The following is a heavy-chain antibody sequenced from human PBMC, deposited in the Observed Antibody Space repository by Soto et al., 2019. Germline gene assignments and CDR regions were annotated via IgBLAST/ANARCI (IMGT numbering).Heavy chain of an antibody. V-gene: IGHV5-51*01. J-gene: IGHJ6*04. CDR1: GYSFTSHW. CDR3: ERQGYPDFWSGFPAPDYGMDV. CDR2: IYPGHSHT. D-gene: IGHD3-3*01. Sequence: GESLKISCKGSGYSFTSHWIGWVRQMPGKGLEWMGIIYPGHSHTIYSPSFQGQVTISADKSISTAFLQWRSLKASDTAMYYCERQGYPDFWSGFPAPDYGMDVCGEGTTVTVCS.